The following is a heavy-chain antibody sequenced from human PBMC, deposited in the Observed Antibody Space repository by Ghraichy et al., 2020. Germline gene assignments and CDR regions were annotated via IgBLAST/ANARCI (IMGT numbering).Heavy chain of an antibody. Sequence: ASVKVSCKASGYSFIGYYIHWVRQAPGQGLEWMGWINPNSGDTDYAQKFQGRVTMTRDTSINSVYMELSRLRSDDTAVYYCARGDYDFWGGHWPPTELWFDPWGQGCLVTVSS. D-gene: IGHD3-3*01. CDR3: ARGDYDFWGGHWPPTELWFDP. CDR2: INPNSGDT. V-gene: IGHV1-2*02. CDR1: GYSFIGYY. J-gene: IGHJ5*02.